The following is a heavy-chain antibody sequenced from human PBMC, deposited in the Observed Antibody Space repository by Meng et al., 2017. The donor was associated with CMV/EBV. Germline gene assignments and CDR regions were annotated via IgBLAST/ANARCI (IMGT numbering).Heavy chain of an antibody. V-gene: IGHV2-5*02. J-gene: IGHJ5*02. CDR2: IYWDDDK. CDR1: GFSLSTSGVG. CDR3: AHKGRRMAAAGINWFDP. D-gene: IGHD6-13*01. Sequence: QTTFKELGPTLVKPTQTLTLTCTFSGFSLSTSGVGVGWIRQPPGKALEWLALIYWDDDKRYSPSLKSRLTITKDTSKNQVVLTMTNMDPVDTATYYCAHKGRRMAAAGINWFDPWGQGTLVTVSS.